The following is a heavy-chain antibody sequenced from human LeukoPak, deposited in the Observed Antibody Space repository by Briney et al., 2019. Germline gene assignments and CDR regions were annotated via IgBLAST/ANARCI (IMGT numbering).Heavy chain of an antibody. CDR3: ARDLSYSSSWSVYYYYGMDV. V-gene: IGHV3-33*01. J-gene: IGHJ6*02. CDR2: IWYDGSNK. Sequence: GGSLRLSCAASGFTFSYYGMHWVRQAPGKGLEWVAVIWYDGSNKYYADSVKGRFTISRDNSKNTLYLQMNSLRAEDTAVYYCARDLSYSSSWSVYYYYGMDVWGQGTTVTVSS. D-gene: IGHD6-13*01. CDR1: GFTFSYYG.